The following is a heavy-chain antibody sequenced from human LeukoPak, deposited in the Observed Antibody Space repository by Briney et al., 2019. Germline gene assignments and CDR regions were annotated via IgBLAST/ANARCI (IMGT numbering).Heavy chain of an antibody. V-gene: IGHV4-34*01. D-gene: IGHD6-6*01. J-gene: IGHJ4*02. CDR3: ARMSGSSSSCAIDY. CDR2: INHSGST. CDR1: GFTFSSYW. Sequence: GSLRLSCAASGFTFSSYWMSWVRQAPGKGLEWIGEINHSGSTNYNPSLKSRVTISVDTSKNQFSLKLSSVTAADTAVYYCARMSGSSSSCAIDYWGQGTLVTVSS.